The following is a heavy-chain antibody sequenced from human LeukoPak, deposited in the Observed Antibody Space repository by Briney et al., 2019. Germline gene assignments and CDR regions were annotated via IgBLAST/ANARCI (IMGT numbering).Heavy chain of an antibody. Sequence: SVKVSCKASGGTFSSYAISWVRQAPGQGLEWMGRIIPIFGTANYAQKFQGRATITTDESTSTAYMELSSLRSEDTAVYYCARDSGPTRGYSGYDKLGHYYYMDVWGKGTTVTVSS. V-gene: IGHV1-69*05. CDR3: ARDSGPTRGYSGYDKLGHYYYMDV. CDR2: IIPIFGTA. D-gene: IGHD5-12*01. CDR1: GGTFSSYA. J-gene: IGHJ6*03.